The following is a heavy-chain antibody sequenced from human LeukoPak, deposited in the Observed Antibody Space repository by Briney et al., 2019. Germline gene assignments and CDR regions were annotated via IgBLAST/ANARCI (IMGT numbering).Heavy chain of an antibody. CDR2: IYYSGST. Sequence: SETLSLTCAVSGYSIRSGYYWGWIRQPPGKGLEWIGSIYYSGSTYYNPSLKSRVTISVDTSKNQFSLKLSSVTAADTAVYYCARGASLDIVVVPAASTWFDYWGQGTLVTVSS. V-gene: IGHV4-38-2*01. D-gene: IGHD2-2*03. CDR3: ARGASLDIVVVPAASTWFDY. J-gene: IGHJ4*02. CDR1: GYSIRSGYY.